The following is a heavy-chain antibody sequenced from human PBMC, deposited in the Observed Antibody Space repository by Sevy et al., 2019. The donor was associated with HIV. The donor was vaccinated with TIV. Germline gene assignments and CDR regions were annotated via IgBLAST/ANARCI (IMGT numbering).Heavy chain of an antibody. V-gene: IGHV3-23*01. CDR3: ARPRESSSYYMDV. Sequence: GGSLRLSCAASGFTFSSYAMRWVRQAPGKGLEWVSAISGGSGGTTYYADSVKGRFTIPRYNSKNTLYLQMNTLRAEETAVYYCARPRESSSYYMDVWGKGTTVTVSS. CDR2: ISGGSGGTT. D-gene: IGHD1-26*01. CDR1: GFTFSSYA. J-gene: IGHJ6*03.